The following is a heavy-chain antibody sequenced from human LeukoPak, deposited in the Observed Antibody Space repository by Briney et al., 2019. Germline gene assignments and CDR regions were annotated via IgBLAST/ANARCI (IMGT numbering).Heavy chain of an antibody. CDR1: GGTFSSYA. V-gene: IGHV1-69*04. CDR3: ARDPSSSWLHDAFDI. Sequence: SVKVSCKASGGTFSSYAISWVRQAPGQGLEWMGRIIPILGIANYAQKFQGRVTITADKSTSIAYMELSSLRSEDTAVYYCARDPSSSWLHDAFDIWGQGTMVTVSS. CDR2: IIPILGIA. D-gene: IGHD6-13*01. J-gene: IGHJ3*02.